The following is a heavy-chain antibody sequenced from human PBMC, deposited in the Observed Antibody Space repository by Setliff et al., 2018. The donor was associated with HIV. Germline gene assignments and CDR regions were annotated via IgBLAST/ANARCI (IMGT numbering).Heavy chain of an antibody. J-gene: IGHJ4*02. D-gene: IGHD3-22*01. Sequence: LRLSCAASGFTFSTNAMNWVRQAPGKGLEWVSGISAGGGSTYYADSVKGRFTISRDNSKNTLWLQMNSLRAEDTAVYYCARASYYYDSSGYYFGYWGQGTLVTVSS. CDR1: GFTFSTNA. CDR3: ARASYYYDSSGYYFGY. V-gene: IGHV3-23*01. CDR2: ISAGGGST.